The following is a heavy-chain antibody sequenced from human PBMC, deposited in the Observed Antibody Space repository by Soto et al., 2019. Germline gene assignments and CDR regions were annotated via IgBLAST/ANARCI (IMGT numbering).Heavy chain of an antibody. V-gene: IGHV1-2*02. Sequence: ASVKVSCKTSAYFFTAYYIHWVRQAPGQGLEWMGWINPNTGATNYPQKFQGRVTMTSDTSISTAYMELSSLMSDDTAVYYCERDKKPEQYYHGMDVWAQGTTVTVSS. J-gene: IGHJ6*02. CDR1: AYFFTAYY. CDR2: INPNTGAT. CDR3: ERDKKPEQYYHGMDV.